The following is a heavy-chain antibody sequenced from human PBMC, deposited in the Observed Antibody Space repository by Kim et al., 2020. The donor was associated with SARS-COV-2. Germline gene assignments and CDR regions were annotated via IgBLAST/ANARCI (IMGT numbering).Heavy chain of an antibody. CDR1: GFTFSSYS. J-gene: IGHJ4*02. D-gene: IGHD1-26*01. Sequence: GGSLRLSCAASGFTFSSYSMNWVRQAPGKGLEWVSSISSSSSYIYYADSVKGRFTISRDNAKNSLYLQMNSLRAEDTAVYYCVGVGYSGSSFVYWGQGTLVTVSS. CDR3: VGVGYSGSSFVY. CDR2: ISSSSSYI. V-gene: IGHV3-21*01.